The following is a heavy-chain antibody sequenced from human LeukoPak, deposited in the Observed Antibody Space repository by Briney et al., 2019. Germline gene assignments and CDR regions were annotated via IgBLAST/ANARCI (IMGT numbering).Heavy chain of an antibody. D-gene: IGHD6-19*01. CDR3: ARLPSEGGWYDFDY. J-gene: IGHJ4*02. V-gene: IGHV3-48*04. CDR1: GFTFSSYW. Sequence: PGGSLRLSCAASGFTFSSYWMSWVRQAPGKGLEWVSYISSSGSTIYYADSVKGRFTISRDNAKNSLYLQMNSLRAEDTAVYYCARLPSEGGWYDFDYWGQGTLVTVSS. CDR2: ISSSGSTI.